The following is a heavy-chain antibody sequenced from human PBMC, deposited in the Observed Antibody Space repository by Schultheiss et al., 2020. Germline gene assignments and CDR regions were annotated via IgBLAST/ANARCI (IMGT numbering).Heavy chain of an antibody. Sequence: GESLKISCAASGFTFSSYDMHWVRQATGKGLEWVSAIGTAGDTYYPGSVKGRFTISRDSSKNTLYLQMNSLRSEDTAVYYCARDLGLLWFGEVDYWGQGTLVTVSS. D-gene: IGHD3-10*01. CDR1: GFTFSSYD. V-gene: IGHV3-13*01. J-gene: IGHJ4*02. CDR3: ARDLGLLWFGEVDY. CDR2: IGTAGDT.